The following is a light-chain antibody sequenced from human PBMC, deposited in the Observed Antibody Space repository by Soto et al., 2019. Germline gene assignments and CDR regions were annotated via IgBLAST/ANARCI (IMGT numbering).Light chain of an antibody. J-gene: IGLJ2*01. CDR3: QSYDSRLSGVV. CDR2: GNS. V-gene: IGLV1-40*01. Sequence: QSVLTQPPSVSGAPGQRVTISCTGSSSNIGAGYDVHWYQQLPGTAPKLLIYGNSNRPSGVPDRLSGSKSGTSASLAITGLQAEDEADYYCQSYDSRLSGVVFGGGTKLTVL. CDR1: SSNIGAGYD.